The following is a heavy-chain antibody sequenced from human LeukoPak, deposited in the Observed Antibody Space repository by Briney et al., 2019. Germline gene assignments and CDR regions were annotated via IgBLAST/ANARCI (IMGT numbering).Heavy chain of an antibody. CDR2: IKSDGSST. CDR1: GFTFSNFW. CDR3: ARGLYGSPGDN. J-gene: IGHJ4*02. Sequence: QPGGSLRLSCAASGFTFSNFWMHWVRQAPGKGLVWVSRIKSDGSSTSYADSVKGRFTISRDSAKNTLYLQMNSLRDEDTAVYYCARGLYGSPGDNWGQGTLVTVSS. V-gene: IGHV3-74*01. D-gene: IGHD1-26*01.